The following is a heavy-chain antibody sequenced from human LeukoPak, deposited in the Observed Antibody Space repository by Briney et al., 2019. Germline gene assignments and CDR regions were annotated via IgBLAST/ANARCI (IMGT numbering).Heavy chain of an antibody. J-gene: IGHJ6*03. CDR3: ASAPLVYYYYYMDV. D-gene: IGHD3-10*01. Sequence: PGGSLRLSSAASGFTFSSYWMHWVRQAPGKGLVWVSRINSDGSSTSYADSVKGRFTISRDNAKNTLYLQMNSLRAEDTAVYYCASAPLVYYYYYMDVWGKGTTVTVSS. CDR1: GFTFSSYW. V-gene: IGHV3-74*01. CDR2: INSDGSST.